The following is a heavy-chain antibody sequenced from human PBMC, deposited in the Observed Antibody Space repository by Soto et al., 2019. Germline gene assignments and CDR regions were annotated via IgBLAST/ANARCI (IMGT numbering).Heavy chain of an antibody. Sequence: QVQLVQSGGEVKKPGASVKVSCKASGYTFTSYGISWVRQAPGQGLEWMGRISAYNGNTNYAQKLQGRVTMTTDTPTSTAYMELMSLRSYDTAGYYCARVVGALGHWFDPSGHGTLVNVSS. CDR3: ARVVGALGHWFDP. CDR2: ISAYNGNT. D-gene: IGHD1-26*01. V-gene: IGHV1-18*01. J-gene: IGHJ5*02. CDR1: GYTFTSYG.